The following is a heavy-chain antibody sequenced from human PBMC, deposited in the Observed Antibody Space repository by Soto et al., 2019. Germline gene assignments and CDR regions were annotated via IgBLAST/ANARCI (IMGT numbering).Heavy chain of an antibody. Sequence: QVQLVQSGAEVKKPGASVKVSCKASGYTFTSYAMHWVRQAPGQRLEWMGWINAGNGNTKYSQNSQDRVTITRDTSASTAYMELSSLRSEDTAVYYDARSISLAGDYWGQGTLVTVSS. V-gene: IGHV1-3*01. CDR1: GYTFTSYA. CDR2: INAGNGNT. CDR3: ARSISLAGDY. J-gene: IGHJ4*02.